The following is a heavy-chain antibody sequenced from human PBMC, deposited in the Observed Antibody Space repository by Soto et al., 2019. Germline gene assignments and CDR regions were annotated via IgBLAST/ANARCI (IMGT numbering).Heavy chain of an antibody. CDR3: ARHTAMDLYFDY. CDR1: GGSISSSSYY. V-gene: IGHV4-39*01. Sequence: QLQLQESGPGLVKPSETLSLTCTVSGGSISSSSYYWGWIRQPPGKGLEWIGSIYYSGSTYYNPSLKRRVTISVDTSKNQFSLKLSSVTAADTAVYYCARHTAMDLYFDYWGQGTLVTVSS. CDR2: IYYSGST. J-gene: IGHJ4*02. D-gene: IGHD5-18*01.